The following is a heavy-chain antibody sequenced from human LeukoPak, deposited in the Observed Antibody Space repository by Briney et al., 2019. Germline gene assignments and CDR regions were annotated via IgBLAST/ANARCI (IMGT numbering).Heavy chain of an antibody. V-gene: IGHV3-74*01. CDR3: AKDQGSGSGSQYYYYGMDV. D-gene: IGHD3-10*01. Sequence: GGSLRLSCAASGFTFSGYWMHWVRQAPGKGLEWVSRVDIDGSSTSYADSVKGRFSISRDNAKNTLYLQMNSLRAEDTALYYCAKDQGSGSGSQYYYYGMDVWGQGTTVTVSS. J-gene: IGHJ6*02. CDR2: VDIDGSST. CDR1: GFTFSGYW.